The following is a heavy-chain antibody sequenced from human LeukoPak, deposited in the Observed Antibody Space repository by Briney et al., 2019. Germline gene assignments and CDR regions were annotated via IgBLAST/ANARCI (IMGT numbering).Heavy chain of an antibody. J-gene: IGHJ5*02. CDR2: IYYSGST. Sequence: SQTLSLTCTVSGGSISSGGYYWSWIRQHPGKGLEWIGYIYYSGSTYYNPSLKSRVTISVDTSKNQFSLKLSSVTAADTAVYYCARAGPTQNWFDPWGQGTLVTVSS. CDR1: GGSISSGGYY. CDR3: ARAGPTQNWFDP. V-gene: IGHV4-31*03. D-gene: IGHD1-1*01.